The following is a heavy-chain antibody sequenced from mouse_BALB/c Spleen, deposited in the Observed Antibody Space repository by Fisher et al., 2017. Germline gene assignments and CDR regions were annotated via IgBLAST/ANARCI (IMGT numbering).Heavy chain of an antibody. CDR3: NHRYDYAMDY. D-gene: IGHD2-14*01. Sequence: PKFKGKATMTADTSSNTAYLQLSSLTSEDTAVYYCNHRYDYAMDYWGQGTSVTVSS. V-gene: IGHV14-4*02. J-gene: IGHJ4*01.